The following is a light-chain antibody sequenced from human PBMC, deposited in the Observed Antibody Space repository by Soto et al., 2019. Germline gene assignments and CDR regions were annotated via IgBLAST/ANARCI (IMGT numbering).Light chain of an antibody. V-gene: IGLV2-8*01. CDR1: SSDIGGHNY. CDR2: EVT. J-gene: IGLJ1*01. CDR3: CSYAGSSTYV. Sequence: QSALTQPPSASGSPGQSVTISCTGTSSDIGGHNYVSWYQHHPGKAPKLIIYEVTKRPSGVPDRFSGSKSGNTASLTVSGLQTEDEADYYCCSYAGSSTYVFGTGTKVTVL.